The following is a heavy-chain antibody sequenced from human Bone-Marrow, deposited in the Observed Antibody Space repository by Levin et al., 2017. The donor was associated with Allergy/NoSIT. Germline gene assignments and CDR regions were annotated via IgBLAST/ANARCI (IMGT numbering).Heavy chain of an antibody. J-gene: IGHJ3*02. CDR1: GGPISDAGYS. D-gene: IGHD3/OR15-3a*01. CDR3: ARDPTSGTYIFDI. Sequence: SETLSLTCTVSGGPISDAGYSWSWIRQSPGKGLEWIGYLYHSGTTYYNPSLKSRVTISLDRSKNHFSLNLASVTAADTAMYYCARDPTSGTYIFDIWGQGRMVTVSS. V-gene: IGHV4-30-2*06. CDR2: LYHSGTT.